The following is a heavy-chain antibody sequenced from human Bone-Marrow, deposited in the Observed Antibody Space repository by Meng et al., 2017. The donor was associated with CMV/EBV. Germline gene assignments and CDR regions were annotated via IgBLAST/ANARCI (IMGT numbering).Heavy chain of an antibody. CDR2: INSDGSST. V-gene: IGHV3-74*01. CDR3: ARGLSEVGVLEWFTDY. CDR1: GFTFSSYW. Sequence: GESLKISCAASGFTFSSYWMHWVRQAPGKGLVWVSRINSDGSSTSYADSVKGRFTISRDNAKNTLYLQMNSLRAEDTAVYYCARGLSEVGVLEWFTDYWGQGTLVTVSS. J-gene: IGHJ4*02. D-gene: IGHD3-3*01.